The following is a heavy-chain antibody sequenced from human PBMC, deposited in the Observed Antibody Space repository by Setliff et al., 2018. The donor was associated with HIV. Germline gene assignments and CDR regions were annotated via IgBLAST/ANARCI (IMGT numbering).Heavy chain of an antibody. CDR2: IYFGGSV. D-gene: IGHD6-6*01. V-gene: IGHV4-39*01. Sequence: SETLSLTCAISGASVATSDHYWVWIRQPPGKGLEWIGSIYFGGSVFYEPSLKSRVAASVDTSKNQFSLKLTSMTAADSAVYYCARQNIAARSLDFWGRGTLVTVSS. CDR3: ARQNIAARSLDF. CDR1: GASVATSDHY. J-gene: IGHJ4*02.